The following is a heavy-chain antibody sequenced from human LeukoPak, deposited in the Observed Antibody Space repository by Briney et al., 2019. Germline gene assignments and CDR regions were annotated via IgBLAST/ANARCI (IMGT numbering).Heavy chain of an antibody. CDR3: AKDLYRSSWGEFDP. J-gene: IGHJ5*02. D-gene: IGHD6-13*01. CDR1: GFTFSNYA. CDR2: ISGSGGST. V-gene: IGHV3-23*01. Sequence: VQPGGSLRLSCAASGFTFSNYAMSWVRQAPGKGLEWVSTISGSGGSTYYAIPVKGRFTISRDNSKNTLFLQMNSLRAEDTAVYYCAKDLYRSSWGEFDPWGQGTLVTVSS.